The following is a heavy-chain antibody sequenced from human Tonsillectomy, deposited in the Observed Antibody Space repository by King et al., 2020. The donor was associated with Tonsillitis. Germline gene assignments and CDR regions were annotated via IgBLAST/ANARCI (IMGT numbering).Heavy chain of an antibody. V-gene: IGHV3-15*01. CDR1: GFTFSNVW. CDR2: IKSKTDGGAT. J-gene: IGHJ3*01. CDR3: TAVMALGHAFDF. D-gene: IGHD7-27*01. Sequence: VQLVESGGGLVKPGGSLRLSCTASGFTFSNVWMNWVRQAPGKGLEWVGRIKSKTDGGATYYAAPAKGRFTISRDDSENTLNLQMNSLKSEDTAVYYCTAVMALGHAFDFWGQGTMVTVSS.